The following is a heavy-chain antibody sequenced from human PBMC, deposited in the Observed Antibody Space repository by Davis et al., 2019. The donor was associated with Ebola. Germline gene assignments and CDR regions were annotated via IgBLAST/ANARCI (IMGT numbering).Heavy chain of an antibody. V-gene: IGHV1-69*02. J-gene: IGHJ4*02. D-gene: IGHD1/OR15-1a*01. CDR3: ARGRSGTNFDY. Sequence: SVMISCKASAGTFSSYTISWVRQAPGQGLEWMGRIIPILGIANYAPKFQGRVTITADKSTSTAYMELSSLRSEDTAVYYCARGRSGTNFDYWGQGTLVTVSS. CDR2: IIPILGIA. CDR1: AGTFSSYT.